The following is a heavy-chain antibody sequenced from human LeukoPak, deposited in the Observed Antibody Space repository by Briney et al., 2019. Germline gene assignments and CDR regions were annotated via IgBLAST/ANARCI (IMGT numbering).Heavy chain of an antibody. V-gene: IGHV1-46*01. CDR3: ARDTAYNWFDP. CDR1: GYTFTSYY. J-gene: IGHJ5*02. CDR2: INPSGGST. Sequence: ASVKVSCKASGYTFTSYYIHWVRQAPGQGLEWMGIINPSGGSTSYAQKFQGRVTMTRDMSTSTVYMELSSLRSEDTAVYYCARDTAYNWFDPWGQGTLDTVSS. D-gene: IGHD4-17*01.